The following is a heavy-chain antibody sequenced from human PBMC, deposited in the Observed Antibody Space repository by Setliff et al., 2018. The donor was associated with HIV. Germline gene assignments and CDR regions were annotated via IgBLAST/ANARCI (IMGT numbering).Heavy chain of an antibody. J-gene: IGHJ4*02. CDR1: GFTLSTYG. CDR2: VHYNGNDK. D-gene: IGHD3-10*01. CDR3: ARDKGQKYADY. V-gene: IGHV3-30*02. Sequence: GGSLRLSCATSGFTLSTYGMHWVRQAPGKGLEWVARVHYNGNDKFYVDSVKGRFTISRDNSENTLYLQMDGLRAEDTAVYYCARDKGQKYADYWGQGTMVTVSS.